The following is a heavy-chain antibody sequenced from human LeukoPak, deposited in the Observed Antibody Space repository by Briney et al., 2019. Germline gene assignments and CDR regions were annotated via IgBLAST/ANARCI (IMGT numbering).Heavy chain of an antibody. CDR2: ISSSSSTI. Sequence: PGGSLRLSCAASGFTFSSYSMNWVRQAPGKGLEWVSYISSSSSTIYYADSVKGRFTTSRDNAKNSLYLQMNSLRAEDTAVYYCAELGITMIGGVWGKGTTVTISS. V-gene: IGHV3-48*01. D-gene: IGHD3-10*02. CDR3: AELGITMIGGV. J-gene: IGHJ6*04. CDR1: GFTFSSYS.